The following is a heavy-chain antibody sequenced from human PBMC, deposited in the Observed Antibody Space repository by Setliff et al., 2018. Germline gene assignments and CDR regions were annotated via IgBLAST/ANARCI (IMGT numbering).Heavy chain of an antibody. D-gene: IGHD6-19*01. CDR1: GGTFSSFA. J-gene: IGHJ6*02. Sequence: SVKVSCKTSGGTFSSFAVSWVRQAPGQRPEWMGRLIPFFGTTIYAQKFQGRVTITADQSTSTVFMELNSLRSEDTAFYYCARDSRQWLEGGASGDMDIWDQGTAVTVSS. CDR3: ARDSRQWLEGGASGDMDI. V-gene: IGHV1-69*13. CDR2: LIPFFGTT.